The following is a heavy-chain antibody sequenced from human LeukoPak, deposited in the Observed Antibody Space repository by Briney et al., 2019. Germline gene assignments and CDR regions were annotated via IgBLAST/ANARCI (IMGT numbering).Heavy chain of an antibody. CDR2: IYTSGST. CDR1: DGSIRSYY. V-gene: IGHV4-4*07. D-gene: IGHD5-12*01. Sequence: SETLSLTCTVSDGSIRSYYGSWIRQPAGKGLEWIGRIYTSGSTNYNPSLKSRVTMSVDTSKNQFSLKLTSVTAADTAVYYCAREWLRQYYYYMDVWGKGTTVTVSS. CDR3: AREWLRQYYYYMDV. J-gene: IGHJ6*03.